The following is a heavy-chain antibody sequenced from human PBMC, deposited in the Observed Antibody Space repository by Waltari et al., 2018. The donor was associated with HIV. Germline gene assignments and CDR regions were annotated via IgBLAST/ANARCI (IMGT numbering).Heavy chain of an antibody. CDR1: GGSISSYY. CDR3: ARDSPGSNYYYYYGMDV. D-gene: IGHD2-15*01. CDR2: IYTSGST. Sequence: QVQLQESGPGLVKPSETLSLTCTVSGGSISSYYWSWIRQPAGKGLEWFGRIYTSGSTNHNPSLKSRVTMSVDTSKNQFSLKLSSVTAADTAVYYCARDSPGSNYYYYYGMDVWGQGTTVTVSS. V-gene: IGHV4-4*07. J-gene: IGHJ6*02.